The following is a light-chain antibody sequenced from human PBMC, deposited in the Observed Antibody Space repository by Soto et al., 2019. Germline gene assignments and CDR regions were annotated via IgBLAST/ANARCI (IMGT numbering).Light chain of an antibody. J-gene: IGLJ2*01. Sequence: QSALTQPPSASGSPGQSVTISCSGINFDVEDRYISWYQQRPGQAPKLMIYAVNQRPSGVPDRFSGSRSGNTASLIVSGLQTEDEGAYYCQSYDSSLSVVIFGGGTKLTVL. V-gene: IGLV2-8*01. CDR1: NFDVEDRY. CDR3: QSYDSSLSVVI. CDR2: AVN.